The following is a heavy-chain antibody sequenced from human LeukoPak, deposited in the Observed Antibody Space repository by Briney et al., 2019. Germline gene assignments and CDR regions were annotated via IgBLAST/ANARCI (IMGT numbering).Heavy chain of an antibody. D-gene: IGHD3-3*01. CDR2: IYYSGST. V-gene: IGHV4-59*08. Sequence: SETLSLTCAVYGGSFNGYYWSWIRQPPGKGLEWIGYIYYSGSTNYNPSLKSRVTISVDTSKNQFSLKLSSVTAADTAVYYCARHTKGITIFGVVIRTPNAFDIWGQGTMVTVSS. CDR1: GGSFNGYY. CDR3: ARHTKGITIFGVVIRTPNAFDI. J-gene: IGHJ3*02.